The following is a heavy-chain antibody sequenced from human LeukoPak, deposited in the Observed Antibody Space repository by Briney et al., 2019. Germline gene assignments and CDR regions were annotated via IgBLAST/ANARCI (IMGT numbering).Heavy chain of an antibody. J-gene: IGHJ6*02. D-gene: IGHD3-22*01. V-gene: IGHV3-30-3*01. CDR1: GFTFSSYA. CDR2: ISYDGSNK. CDR3: AREVGGRDSSGYYFVDYYYGMDV. Sequence: GGSLRLSCAASGFTFSSYAMHWVRQAPGKGLEWVAVISYDGSNKYYADSVKGRFTISRDNSKNTLYLQMNSLRAEDTAVYYCAREVGGRDSSGYYFVDYYYGMDVWGQGTTVTVSS.